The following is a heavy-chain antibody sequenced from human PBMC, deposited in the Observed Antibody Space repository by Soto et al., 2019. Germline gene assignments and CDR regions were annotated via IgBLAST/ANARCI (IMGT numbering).Heavy chain of an antibody. CDR1: GFTFSSYA. Sequence: GGSLRLSCAASGFTFSSYAMSWVRQAPGKGLEWVSAISGSGGSTYYADSVKGRFTISRDNSKNTLYLQMNSLRAEDTAVYYCAKVAEGSGSYYNDDCLCYYGMDVWGQGTTVTVSS. CDR3: AKVAEGSGSYYNDDCLCYYGMDV. V-gene: IGHV3-23*01. CDR2: ISGSGGST. J-gene: IGHJ6*02. D-gene: IGHD3-10*01.